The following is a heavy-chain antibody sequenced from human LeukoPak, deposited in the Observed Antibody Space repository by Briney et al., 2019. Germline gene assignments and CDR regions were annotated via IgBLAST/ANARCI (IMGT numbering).Heavy chain of an antibody. D-gene: IGHD2-8*02. CDR1: GGSISSYY. J-gene: IGHJ4*02. Sequence: PSETLSLTCTISGGSISSYYWSWIRQPPGKGLEYIGYISYSGSTNYNPSLKNRVTISVDTSKNQFSLKLSSVTAADTAVYYCARATSTGDYFDYWGQGTLVTVSS. CDR3: ARATSTGDYFDY. CDR2: ISYSGST. V-gene: IGHV4-59*01.